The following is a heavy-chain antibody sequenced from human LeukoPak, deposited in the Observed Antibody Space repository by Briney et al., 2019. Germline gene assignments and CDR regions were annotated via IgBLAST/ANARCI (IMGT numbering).Heavy chain of an antibody. D-gene: IGHD3-3*02. J-gene: IGHJ3*02. CDR2: ISPDKA. Sequence: GGSLRLSCAASGFSFSTNPMSWVRQAPGKGLEWVSAISPDKAYYADSVKGRLTISRDNYKNTVDLHMNSPRAEDTAIYYCVKEHVDRAFTRSFEIWGQGIVVTVSS. CDR3: VKEHVDRAFTRSFEI. CDR1: GFSFSTNP. V-gene: IGHV3-23*01.